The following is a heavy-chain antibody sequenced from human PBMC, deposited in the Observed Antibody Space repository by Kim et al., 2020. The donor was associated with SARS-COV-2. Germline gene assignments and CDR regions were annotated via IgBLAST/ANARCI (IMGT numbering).Heavy chain of an antibody. Sequence: SVKVSCKASGGTFSSYAISWVRQAPGQGLEWMGRIIPILGIANYAQKFQGRVTITADKSTSTAYMELSSLRSEDTAVYYCARGDIVATIPDYWGQGTLVTVSS. V-gene: IGHV1-69*04. CDR3: ARGDIVATIPDY. CDR1: GGTFSSYA. D-gene: IGHD5-12*01. CDR2: IIPILGIA. J-gene: IGHJ4*02.